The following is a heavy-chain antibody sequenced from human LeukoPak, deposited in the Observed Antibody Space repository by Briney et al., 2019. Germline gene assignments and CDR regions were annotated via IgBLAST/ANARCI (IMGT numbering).Heavy chain of an antibody. V-gene: IGHV4-34*01. D-gene: IGHD3-22*01. Sequence: SETLSLTCAVYGGSFSGYYWSWIRQPPGKGLEWIGEINHSGSTNYNPSLKSRVTISVDTSKNQFSLKLSSVTAADTAVYYCARGFSSGYSLWGQGTLVTVSS. CDR2: INHSGST. CDR1: GGSFSGYY. CDR3: ARGFSSGYSL. J-gene: IGHJ4*02.